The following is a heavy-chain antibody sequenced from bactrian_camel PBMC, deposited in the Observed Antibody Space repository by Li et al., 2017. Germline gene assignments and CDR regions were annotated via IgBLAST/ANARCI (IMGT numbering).Heavy chain of an antibody. D-gene: IGHD3*01. Sequence: HVQLVESGGGSALAGGSVRLSCAASGYTFNTYSRFRQAPGQEREGIAAIDSDGTTTYAGSVKGRFTISEDNAKNTLYLQVNSLKPEDTAMYYCAAARGRVLSLRVGDPGHRL. CDR1: GYTFNTY. CDR2: IDSDGTT. J-gene: IGHJ4*01. V-gene: IGHV3S53*01.